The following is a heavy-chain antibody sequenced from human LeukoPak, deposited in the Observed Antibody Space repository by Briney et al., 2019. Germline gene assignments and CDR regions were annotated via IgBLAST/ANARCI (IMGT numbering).Heavy chain of an antibody. V-gene: IGHV1-69*04. CDR3: ARGGSHDAFDI. D-gene: IGHD3-16*01. J-gene: IGHJ3*02. CDR1: AGTFSSYA. Sequence: SVKVSCKTSAGTFSSYAISWVRQAPGQGLEWMGRIIPILGIANYAQKFQGRVTITADKSTSTAYMELSSLRSEDTAVYYCARGGSHDAFDIWGQGTMVTVSS. CDR2: IIPILGIA.